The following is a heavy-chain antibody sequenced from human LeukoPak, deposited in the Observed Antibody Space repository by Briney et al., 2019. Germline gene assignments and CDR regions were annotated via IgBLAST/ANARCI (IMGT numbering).Heavy chain of an antibody. V-gene: IGHV3-11*01. CDR3: AKDSNTGGYSFGS. D-gene: IGHD5-12*01. CDR2: ISSSGSTI. CDR1: GFTFSDYY. J-gene: IGHJ4*02. Sequence: GGSLRLSCAASGFTFSDYYMSWIRQAPGKGLEGVSYISSSGSTIYYADSVRGRCTISRDNGKNSLSLEMNSLRTEDTALYYCAKDSNTGGYSFGSWGQGTLVTVTS.